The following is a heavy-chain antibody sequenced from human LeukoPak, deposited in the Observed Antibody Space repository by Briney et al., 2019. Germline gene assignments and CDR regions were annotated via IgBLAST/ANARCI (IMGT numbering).Heavy chain of an antibody. CDR3: ARLGIAVAGNFDY. J-gene: IGHJ4*02. V-gene: IGHV3-33*01. CDR1: GFTFSSYG. D-gene: IGHD6-19*01. Sequence: GGSLRLSCAAPGFTFSSYGMHWVRQAPGKGLEWVAVIWYDGSNKNYVDSVKGRFTISRDNSKNTLYLQMNSLRAEDTAVYYCARLGIAVAGNFDYWGQGTLVTVSS. CDR2: IWYDGSNK.